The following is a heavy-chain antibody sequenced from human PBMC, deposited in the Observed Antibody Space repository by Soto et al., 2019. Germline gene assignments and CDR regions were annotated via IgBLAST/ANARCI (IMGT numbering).Heavy chain of an antibody. V-gene: IGHV3-66*04. Sequence: GGSLRLSCAASGFTVSGNDVSWVRKAPGKGLEWVSVIYSGGSTYYADSVKGRFTISRDNSKNTLYLQMNSLRAEDTAVYYCARLQYSSGWYFLDYWGQGTLVTVSS. CDR1: GFTVSGND. CDR2: IYSGGST. J-gene: IGHJ4*02. CDR3: ARLQYSSGWYFLDY. D-gene: IGHD6-19*01.